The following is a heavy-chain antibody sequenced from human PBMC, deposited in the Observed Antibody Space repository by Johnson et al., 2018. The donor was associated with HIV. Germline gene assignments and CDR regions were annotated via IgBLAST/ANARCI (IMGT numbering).Heavy chain of an antibody. V-gene: IGHV3-30*04. CDR1: GFTFSSYA. CDR3: ARGIVGAEEGAFDI. Sequence: VQLVESGGGVVQPGRSLRLSCAASGFTFSSYAMHWVRQAPGKGLEWVAVISYDGSNKYYADSVKGRFTISRDNAKNSLYLQMNSLRAEDTAVYYCARGIVGAEEGAFDIWGQGTMVTVSS. J-gene: IGHJ3*02. CDR2: ISYDGSNK. D-gene: IGHD1-26*01.